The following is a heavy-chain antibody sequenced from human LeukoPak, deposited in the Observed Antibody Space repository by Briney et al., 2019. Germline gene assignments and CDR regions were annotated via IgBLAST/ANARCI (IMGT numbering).Heavy chain of an antibody. D-gene: IGHD3-9*01. V-gene: IGHV4-61*02. J-gene: IGHJ4*02. CDR2: IYTSGST. CDR3: AAYYDILTGYYPIY. CDR1: GGSISSGSYY. Sequence: SETLSLTCTVSGGSISSGSYYWSWLRQPAGKGLEWIGRIYTSGSTNYNPSLKSRVTISVDTSKNQFSLKLSSVTAADTAVYYCAAYYDILTGYYPIYWGQGTLVTVSS.